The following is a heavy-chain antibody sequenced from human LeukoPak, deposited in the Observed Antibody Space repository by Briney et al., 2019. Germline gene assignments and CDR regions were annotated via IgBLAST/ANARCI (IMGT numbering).Heavy chain of an antibody. V-gene: IGHV3-30*18. CDR3: AKIIAAAGTSWVDNFDY. J-gene: IGHJ4*02. CDR1: GFTFSSYG. Sequence: GGSLRLSCVASGFTFSSYGMHWVRQAPGKGLEWVAVISYDGSNKYYADSVKGRFTISRDNSKNTLYLQMNSLRAEDTAVYYCAKIIAAAGTSWVDNFDYWGQGTLVTVSS. D-gene: IGHD6-13*01. CDR2: ISYDGSNK.